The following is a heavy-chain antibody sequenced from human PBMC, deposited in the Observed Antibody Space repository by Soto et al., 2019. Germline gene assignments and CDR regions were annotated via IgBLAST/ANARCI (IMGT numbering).Heavy chain of an antibody. CDR3: AKDEYYYSRSGYYIFDS. CDR1: GFTFRNYG. J-gene: IGHJ4*02. V-gene: IGHV3-48*01. D-gene: IGHD3-22*01. CDR2: IGLGSSTK. Sequence: GGSLRLSCAASGFTFRNYGMNWVRQAPGKGLEWVSYIGLGSSTKYYADSVEGRFTISRDNAKNSLYLQMNSLRPEDTALYYCAKDEYYYSRSGYYIFDSWGQGTLVTVSS.